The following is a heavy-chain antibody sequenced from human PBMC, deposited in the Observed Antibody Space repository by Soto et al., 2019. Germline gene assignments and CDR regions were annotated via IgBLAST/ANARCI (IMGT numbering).Heavy chain of an antibody. CDR3: ARDPPLSMIVVVGVDDF. CDR1: GFTLTNEN. Sequence: GGSLRLSCTVLGFTLTNENMNWVRQAPGKGLEWVSSISSRSTFINYADSVKGRFTISRDNDKGLVYLQMNSLRAEDAAVYYCARDPPLSMIVVVGVDDFWGQGTLVTVSS. V-gene: IGHV3-21*06. CDR2: ISSRSTFI. D-gene: IGHD3-22*01. J-gene: IGHJ4*02.